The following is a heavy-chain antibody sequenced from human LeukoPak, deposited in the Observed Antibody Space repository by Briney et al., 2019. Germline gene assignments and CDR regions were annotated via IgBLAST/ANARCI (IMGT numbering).Heavy chain of an antibody. CDR3: ARGQGFDL. CDR2: IYYSGST. CDR1: GLTVSSNY. V-gene: IGHV4-39*07. Sequence: GSLRLSCAASGLTVSSNYMSWIRQPPGKGLEWIGSIYYSGSTYYNPSLKSRVTISVDTSKNQFSLKLSSVTAADTAVYYCARGQGFDLWGRGTLVTVSS. J-gene: IGHJ2*01.